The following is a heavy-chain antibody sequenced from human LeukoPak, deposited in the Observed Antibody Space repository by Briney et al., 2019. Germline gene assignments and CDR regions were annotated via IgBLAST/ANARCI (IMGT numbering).Heavy chain of an antibody. CDR1: GYTFTGYY. J-gene: IGHJ4*02. D-gene: IGHD3-22*01. CDR3: ATVSKYYYDSSGYYRPFDY. Sequence: ASVKVSCKASGYTFTGYYKHWVRQAPGQGLEWMGLVDPEDGETIYAEKFQGRVTITADTSTDTAYMELSSLRSEDTAVYYCATVSKYYYDSSGYYRPFDYWGQGTLVTVSS. V-gene: IGHV1-69-2*01. CDR2: VDPEDGET.